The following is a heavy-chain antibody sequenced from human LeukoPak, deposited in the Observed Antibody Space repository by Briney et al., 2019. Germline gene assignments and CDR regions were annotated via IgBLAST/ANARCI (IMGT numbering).Heavy chain of an antibody. V-gene: IGHV4-59*08. CDR1: GGSISSYY. CDR2: IYYSGGT. Sequence: PSETLSLTCTVSGGSISSYYWSWIRQPPGKGLEWIGYIYYSGGTNYNPSLKSRVTISIDTSKNQFSLKLSSVTAADTAVYYCARLRNRYDTSGYYSFDFWGQGTLVTVSS. J-gene: IGHJ4*02. D-gene: IGHD3-22*01. CDR3: ARLRNRYDTSGYYSFDF.